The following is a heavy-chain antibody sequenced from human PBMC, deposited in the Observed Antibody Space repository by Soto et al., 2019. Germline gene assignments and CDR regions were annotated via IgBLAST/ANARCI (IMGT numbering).Heavy chain of an antibody. V-gene: IGHV4-31*03. D-gene: IGHD4-17*01. J-gene: IGHJ4*02. CDR2: IYYSGST. CDR3: ARTDYGGKTFDY. Sequence: QVQLQESGPGLVKPSQTLSLTCTVSGGSISSGGYYWSWISQHPGKGLEWIGYIYYSGSTYYNPSLKSRVTISVDTSKNQFSLKLSSVTAADTAVYYCARTDYGGKTFDYWGQGTLVTVSS. CDR1: GGSISSGGYY.